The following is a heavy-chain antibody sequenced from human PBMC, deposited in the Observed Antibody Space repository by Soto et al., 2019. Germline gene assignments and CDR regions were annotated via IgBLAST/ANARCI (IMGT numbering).Heavy chain of an antibody. V-gene: IGHV3-30-3*01. CDR1: GFTLSSYP. CDR2: ISYDGSNK. D-gene: IGHD6-6*01. CDR3: ARAFSHSSYYFDY. Sequence: GGSLRRSCAASGFTLSSYPMYWVRQAPGKGLEWVAVISYDGSNKYYADSVKGRFTISRDNSKNTLYLPMNSLSVEDTAVYYSARAFSHSSYYFDYWGQGTLVTVSS. J-gene: IGHJ4*02.